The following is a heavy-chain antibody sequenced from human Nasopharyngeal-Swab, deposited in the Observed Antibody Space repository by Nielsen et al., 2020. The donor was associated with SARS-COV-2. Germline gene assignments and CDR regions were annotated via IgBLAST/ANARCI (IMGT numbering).Heavy chain of an antibody. J-gene: IGHJ6*02. V-gene: IGHV1-18*01. CDR3: ARRQYGDYYYYYGMDV. Sequence: ASVKVSCKASGYTLTSYGIIWVRQAPGQGLEWMGWISAYNGNTNYAQKLQGRVTMTTDTSTSTAYMELRSLRCDDTAVYYCARRQYGDYYYYYGMDVWGQGTTVTVSS. CDR1: GYTLTSYG. CDR2: ISAYNGNT. D-gene: IGHD4-17*01.